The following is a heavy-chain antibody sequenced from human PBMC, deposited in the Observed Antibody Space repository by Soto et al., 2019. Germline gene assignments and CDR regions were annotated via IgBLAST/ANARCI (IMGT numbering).Heavy chain of an antibody. Sequence: PGGSLRLSCAASGFTFSSYGMHWVRQAPGKGLEWVAVISYDGSNKYYADSVKGRFTISRDNSKNTLYLQMNSLRAEDTAVYYCAKDRETYYDFWSGYYVSGFDYWGQGTLVTVSS. D-gene: IGHD3-3*01. CDR1: GFTFSSYG. V-gene: IGHV3-30*18. CDR2: ISYDGSNK. J-gene: IGHJ4*02. CDR3: AKDRETYYDFWSGYYVSGFDY.